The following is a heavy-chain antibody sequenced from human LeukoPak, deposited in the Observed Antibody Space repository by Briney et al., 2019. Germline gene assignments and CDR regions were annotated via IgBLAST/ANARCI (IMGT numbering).Heavy chain of an antibody. J-gene: IGHJ2*01. CDR1: VFTFSAYW. CDR3: AALRGYFDL. CDR2: IKQDGSEK. V-gene: IGHV3-7*02. Sequence: GGSLRLSCAASVFTFSAYWLSWVRQAPGKGLEWVANIKQDGSEKYYVDSVKGRFTLSRDNAKNSLYSQMNGVRVEYTAVYYCAALRGYFDLRGRGTLVTVSS.